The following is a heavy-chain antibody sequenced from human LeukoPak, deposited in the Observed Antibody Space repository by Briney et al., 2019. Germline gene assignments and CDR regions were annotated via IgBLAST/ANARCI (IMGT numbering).Heavy chain of an antibody. V-gene: IGHV3-73*01. CDR3: AKDSASLLIGYSSGWYWGNSFLFDY. CDR1: GFTFSGSA. CDR2: IRSKANSYAT. Sequence: GGSLRLSCAASGFTFSGSAMHWVRQASGKGLEWVGRIRSKANSYATAYAASVKGRFTISRDDSKNTAYLQMNSLKTEDTAVYYCAKDSASLLIGYSSGWYWGNSFLFDYWGQGTLVTVSS. J-gene: IGHJ4*02. D-gene: IGHD6-19*01.